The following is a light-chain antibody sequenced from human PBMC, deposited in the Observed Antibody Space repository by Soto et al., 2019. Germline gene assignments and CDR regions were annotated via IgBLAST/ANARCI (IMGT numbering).Light chain of an antibody. Sequence: EIVLTQSPGTLSLSPGERATISCRASQSVSSSYLAWYQQKPGQAPRLLIYGASSRATDIPDRFSGSGSGTDFTLTISRLEPEDFAVYYCQQYGSSPPKTFGQGTKV. V-gene: IGKV3-20*01. CDR3: QQYGSSPPKT. CDR2: GAS. J-gene: IGKJ1*01. CDR1: QSVSSSY.